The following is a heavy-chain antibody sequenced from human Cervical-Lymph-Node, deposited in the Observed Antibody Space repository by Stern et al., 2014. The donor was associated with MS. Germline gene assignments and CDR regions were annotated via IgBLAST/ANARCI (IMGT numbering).Heavy chain of an antibody. CDR3: ARVRFYGSGIYYALGDGMDV. V-gene: IGHV1-8*01. D-gene: IGHD3-10*01. Sequence: VQLVESGAEVKKPGASVKVSCKASGYTFTNYNIDWVRQATGQGLEWLGWMNPNRGNKGYAQRFQGRVTMTRDPSTSTAYMELSSLKAEDTAVYYCARVRFYGSGIYYALGDGMDVWGQGTTVTVSS. CDR1: GYTFTNYN. J-gene: IGHJ6*02. CDR2: MNPNRGNK.